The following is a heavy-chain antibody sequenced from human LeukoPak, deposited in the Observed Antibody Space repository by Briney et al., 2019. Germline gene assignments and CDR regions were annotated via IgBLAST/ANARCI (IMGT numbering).Heavy chain of an antibody. J-gene: IGHJ6*03. CDR1: GCTFSSYI. Sequence: GGSLRLSSAASGCTFSSYIVNYGLQAPAKGLQVVASISSSSSYIYYADSVQGRFTIYRDNAKTSLYLQMNSLRAEDKAVSYCEIDRVWAPADSIRSGSSYYYMDVWGKGTTVTVSS. D-gene: IGHD3-10*01. V-gene: IGHV3-21*01. CDR3: EIDRVWAPADSIRSGSSYYYMDV. CDR2: ISSSSSYI.